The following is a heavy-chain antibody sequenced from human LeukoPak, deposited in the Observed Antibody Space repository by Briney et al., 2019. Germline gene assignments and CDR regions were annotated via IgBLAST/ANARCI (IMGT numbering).Heavy chain of an antibody. V-gene: IGHV3-7*03. D-gene: IGHD3/OR15-3a*01. CDR3: ATSYDMGWLIGY. Sequence: GGSLRLSCAASGFTFGDTWMNWVRQVPGQGLEWVANIKQDGSEKFYVASVKGRFTISGDNGKSSLYLQMNSLGAEDTALYYCATSYDMGWLIGYWGQGTLVTASS. J-gene: IGHJ4*02. CDR1: GFTFGDTW. CDR2: IKQDGSEK.